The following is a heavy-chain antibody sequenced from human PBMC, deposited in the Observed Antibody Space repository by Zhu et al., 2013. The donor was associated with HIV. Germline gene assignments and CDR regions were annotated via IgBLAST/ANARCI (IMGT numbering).Heavy chain of an antibody. D-gene: IGHD3-22*01. V-gene: IGHV1-18*01. J-gene: IGHJ4*02. CDR3: ARSPFYDSSGYTSWDGIFFDY. Sequence: QVQLVQSGAEVKKPGASVKVSCKASGYTFISYGISWVRQAPGQGLEWMGWISAYNGNTNHAQKLQGRVTMATDTSTSTAYMEMRSLRSDDTAVYYCARSPFYDSSGYTSWDGIFFDYWGPGNPGHRRL. CDR2: ISAYNGNT. CDR1: GYTFISYG.